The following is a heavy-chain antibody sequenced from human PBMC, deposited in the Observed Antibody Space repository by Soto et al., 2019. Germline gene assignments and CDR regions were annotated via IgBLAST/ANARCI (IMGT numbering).Heavy chain of an antibody. J-gene: IGHJ4*02. V-gene: IGHV4-34*01. CDR1: GGSFSDYY. D-gene: IGHD2-21*01. Sequence: SETLSLTCAVYGGSFSDYYWSWIRQPPGKGLEWIGEVNHSGSTNYTPSLKSRVTISVDTSKNQFSLKLNSVTAADTAVYYCRGDMDYFXFWGQGTPVTVSS. CDR3: RGDMDYFXF. CDR2: VNHSGST.